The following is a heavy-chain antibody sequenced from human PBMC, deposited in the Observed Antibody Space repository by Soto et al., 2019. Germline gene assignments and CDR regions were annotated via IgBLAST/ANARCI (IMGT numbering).Heavy chain of an antibody. V-gene: IGHV4-30-2*01. CDR3: AGMPYTSGLRFDP. J-gene: IGHJ5*02. D-gene: IGHD6-19*01. CDR1: GDSYSISTYS. CDR2: IYQSGVT. Sequence: KTSETLSLTCNMSGDSYSISTYSWSWIRQPPGKALQWIGFIYQSGVTSYNPSLASRVSISLDRSNNQCPLKLKSVTAADTAVYFCAGMPYTSGLRFDPWGPGTLVTVS.